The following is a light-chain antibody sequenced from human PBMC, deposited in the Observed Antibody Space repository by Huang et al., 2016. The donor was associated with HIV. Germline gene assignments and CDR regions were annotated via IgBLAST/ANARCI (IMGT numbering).Light chain of an antibody. Sequence: DIQMTQSPSSLSASVGDRVTITCRASQTITTRVNWYQHKPGKTPKLLIFGASNLHSGVPSRFSGSGSGTDFTFTITSLQPEDFATYYCQQSYASLWTFGQGTKVENK. V-gene: IGKV1-39*01. J-gene: IGKJ1*01. CDR1: QTITTR. CDR3: QQSYASLWT. CDR2: GAS.